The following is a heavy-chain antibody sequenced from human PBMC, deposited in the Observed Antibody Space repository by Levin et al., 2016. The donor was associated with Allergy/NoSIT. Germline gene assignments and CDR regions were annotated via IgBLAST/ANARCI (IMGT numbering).Heavy chain of an antibody. CDR2: IYYSGST. Sequence: SETLSLTCTVSGGSISTYYWSWIRQPPGKGLEWIGYIYYSGSTNYNPSLKSRVTISVDTSKNQFSLKLSSVTAADTAVYYCARHIAAAGTTYYFDYWGQGTLVTVSS. CDR1: GGSISTYY. D-gene: IGHD6-13*01. V-gene: IGHV4-59*08. CDR3: ARHIAAAGTTYYFDY. J-gene: IGHJ4*02.